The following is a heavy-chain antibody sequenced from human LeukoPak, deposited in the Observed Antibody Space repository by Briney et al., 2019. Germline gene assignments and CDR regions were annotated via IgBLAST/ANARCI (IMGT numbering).Heavy chain of an antibody. D-gene: IGHD3-22*01. CDR1: GFTFSNFW. Sequence: GGSLRLSCAASGFTFSNFWMSWVRQAPGKGLEWLANINQDGSGKYYVDSVKGRFTISRDNAKNSLYLEMNSLRGEDTAMYYCTTSDESSGSDWGQGTLVTVSS. V-gene: IGHV3-7*01. CDR2: INQDGSGK. J-gene: IGHJ4*02. CDR3: TTSDESSGSD.